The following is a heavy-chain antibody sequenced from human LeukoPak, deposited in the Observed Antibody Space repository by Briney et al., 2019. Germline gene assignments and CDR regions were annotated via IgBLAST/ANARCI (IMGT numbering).Heavy chain of an antibody. CDR2: IYYSRST. J-gene: IGHJ4*02. D-gene: IGHD1-14*01. CDR1: GGSISSYY. Sequence: PSETLSLTCTVSGGSISSYYWRWIRQPPGKGLEWVGYIYYSRSTNYNPSLKSRVTISVDPSKNQFYLKLSSVTAADTAVYYCARDITYGIDYWGQGTLVTVSP. CDR3: ARDITYGIDY. V-gene: IGHV4-59*01.